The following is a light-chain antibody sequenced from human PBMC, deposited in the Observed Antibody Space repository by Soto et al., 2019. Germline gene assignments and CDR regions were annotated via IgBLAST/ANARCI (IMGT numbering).Light chain of an antibody. V-gene: IGLV4-60*02. J-gene: IGLJ1*01. Sequence: QSVLTQSSSASASLGSSVKLTCTLSSGHSSYIIAWHQQQPGKAPRYLMKLEGSGSYNKGSGVPDRFSGSSSGADRYLTIANLQVEDEADYYCETWDSNTHVFGTGTKLTVL. CDR1: SGHSSYI. CDR2: LEGSGSY. CDR3: ETWDSNTHV.